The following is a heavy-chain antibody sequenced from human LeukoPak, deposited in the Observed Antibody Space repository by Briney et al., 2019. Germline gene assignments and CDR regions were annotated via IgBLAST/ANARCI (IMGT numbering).Heavy chain of an antibody. Sequence: GASVKVSCKASGYTFTGYYIHWVRQAPGQGLEWVSSISSSSSYIYYADSVKGRFTISRDNAKNSLYLQMNSLRAEDTAVYYCARDRRATAGPAEYFQHWGQGTLVTVSS. CDR1: GYTFTGYY. CDR2: ISSSSSYI. V-gene: IGHV3-21*01. D-gene: IGHD6-13*01. J-gene: IGHJ1*01. CDR3: ARDRRATAGPAEYFQH.